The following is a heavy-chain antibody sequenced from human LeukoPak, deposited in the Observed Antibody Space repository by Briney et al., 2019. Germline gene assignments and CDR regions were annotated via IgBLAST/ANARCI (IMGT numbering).Heavy chain of an antibody. CDR3: ARAVAVAGTPAMDY. CDR1: GFTFSSYA. D-gene: IGHD6-19*01. J-gene: IGHJ4*02. V-gene: IGHV3-30*04. Sequence: PGRSLRLSCAASGFTFSSYAMHWVRQAPGKGLEWVAVISYDGSNKYYADSVKGRFTISRDNSKNTLYLQMNSLRAEDTAVYYCARAVAVAGTPAMDYWGQGTPVTVSS. CDR2: ISYDGSNK.